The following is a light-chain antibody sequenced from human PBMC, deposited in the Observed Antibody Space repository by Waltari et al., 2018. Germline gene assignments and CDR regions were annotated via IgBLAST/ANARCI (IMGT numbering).Light chain of an antibody. Sequence: SYELTQPPSVSVSPGQTASITCSGDKLGDKYACWYQQKPGQSPVLVIYQDSKRPSGNPERFSGSNSGNTATLTISGTHAVDEAEYSCQAWDSSTVVFGGGTKLTVL. CDR3: QAWDSSTVV. J-gene: IGLJ2*01. CDR2: QDS. V-gene: IGLV3-1*01. CDR1: KLGDKY.